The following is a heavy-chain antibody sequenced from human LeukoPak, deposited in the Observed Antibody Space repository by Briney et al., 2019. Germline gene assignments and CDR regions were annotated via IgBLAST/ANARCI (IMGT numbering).Heavy chain of an antibody. Sequence: SETLSLTCTVSGGSISSYYWSWIRQPPGKGLEWIGYIYYSGSTSYNPSLKSRVTVSVDTSKNQFPLNLSSVTASDTAVYYCARHAGYDSSGYDWFDPWGQGTLVTVSS. CDR2: IYYSGST. CDR3: ARHAGYDSSGYDWFDP. D-gene: IGHD3-22*01. V-gene: IGHV4-59*08. CDR1: GGSISSYY. J-gene: IGHJ5*02.